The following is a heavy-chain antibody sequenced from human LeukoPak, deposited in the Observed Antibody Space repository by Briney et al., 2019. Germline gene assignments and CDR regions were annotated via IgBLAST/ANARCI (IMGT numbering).Heavy chain of an antibody. J-gene: IGHJ4*02. D-gene: IGHD6-13*01. V-gene: IGHV5-51*01. Sequence: GESLKISCKGSGYSFTSYWIGWVRQLPGKGLEWMGIIYPGASDTRYSPSFQGQVTISADKSISTAYLQWSTLKASDTAMYCCARSQQLVYYFDDWGQGTLVTVSS. CDR3: ARSQQLVYYFDD. CDR2: IYPGASDT. CDR1: GYSFTSYW.